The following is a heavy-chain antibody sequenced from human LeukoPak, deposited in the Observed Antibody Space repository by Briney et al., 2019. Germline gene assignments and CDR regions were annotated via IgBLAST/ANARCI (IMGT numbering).Heavy chain of an antibody. J-gene: IGHJ4*02. CDR3: ATLRGSSSAVFDY. CDR1: GGSISSHY. CDR2: IHYSGAT. V-gene: IGHV4-59*08. D-gene: IGHD2-2*01. Sequence: PSETLSLTCTVSGGSISSHYWSWIRQHPGKGLEWIGYIHYSGATNYSPSLNSRVTISVDTSKNQFPLNLRSVTAADTAVYYCATLRGSSSAVFDYWGQGTLVTVSS.